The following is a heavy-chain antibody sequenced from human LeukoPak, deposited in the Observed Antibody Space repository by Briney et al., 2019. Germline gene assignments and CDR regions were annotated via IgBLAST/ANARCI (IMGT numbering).Heavy chain of an antibody. V-gene: IGHV1-18*01. CDR3: ARGNYAF. Sequence: ASVKVSCKASGYNFTTHGISWVRQAPGQGLEWMGWISTYNRNSYYIQRLQGRVTMTTDTSTNTAYLELRSLTSDDTAIYYCARGNYAFWGQGTLVIVSS. CDR2: ISTYNRNS. D-gene: IGHD3-16*01. CDR1: GYNFTTHG. J-gene: IGHJ4*02.